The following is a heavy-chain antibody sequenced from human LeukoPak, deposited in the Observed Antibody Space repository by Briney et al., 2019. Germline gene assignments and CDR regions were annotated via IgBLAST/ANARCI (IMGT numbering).Heavy chain of an antibody. J-gene: IGHJ4*02. V-gene: IGHV1-18*01. CDR3: ARWMEQWLPRGGYFDY. Sequence: ASVKVSCKASGYTFTSYGISWVRQAPGQGLEWMGWISAYNGNTNYAQKLQGRVTMTTDTSTSTAYMELRSLRSDDTAVYYCARWMEQWLPRGGYFDYWGQGTLVTVSS. CDR2: ISAYNGNT. D-gene: IGHD6-19*01. CDR1: GYTFTSYG.